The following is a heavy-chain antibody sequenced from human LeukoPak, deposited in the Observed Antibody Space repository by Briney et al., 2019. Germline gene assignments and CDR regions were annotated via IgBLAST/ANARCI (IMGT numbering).Heavy chain of an antibody. CDR2: IYYSGST. CDR1: GGSISSYY. D-gene: IGHD3-22*01. CDR3: ARAGAYYYDRPKAYDI. J-gene: IGHJ3*02. V-gene: IGHV4-59*01. Sequence: PSETLSLTCTVSGGSISSYYWSWIRQPPGKGLEWIGYIYYSGSTNYNPSLKSRVTISVDTSKNQFSLKLSSVTAADTAVHYCARAGAYYYDRPKAYDIWGQGTMVTVSS.